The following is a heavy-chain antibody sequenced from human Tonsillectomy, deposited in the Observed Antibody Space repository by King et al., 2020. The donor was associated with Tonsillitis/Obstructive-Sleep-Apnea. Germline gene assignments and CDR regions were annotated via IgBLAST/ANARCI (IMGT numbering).Heavy chain of an antibody. Sequence: QLVQSGGGLVQPGRSLRLSCAASGFTFDDYAMHWVRQAPGKGLEWVSGISWNSGSIGYADSVKGRFTISRDNAKNSLYLQMNSLRAEDTALYYCAKDIGPLGYCSSTSCYTYFDYWGQGTLVTVSS. CDR2: ISWNSGSI. J-gene: IGHJ4*02. D-gene: IGHD2-2*02. CDR1: GFTFDDYA. V-gene: IGHV3-9*01. CDR3: AKDIGPLGYCSSTSCYTYFDY.